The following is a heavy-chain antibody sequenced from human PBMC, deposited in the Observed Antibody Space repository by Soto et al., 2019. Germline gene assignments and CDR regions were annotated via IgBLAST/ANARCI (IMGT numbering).Heavy chain of an antibody. D-gene: IGHD6-19*01. V-gene: IGHV4-34*01. CDR3: ARTGYSSGWYKAAFDI. J-gene: IGHJ3*02. CDR2: INHSGST. Sequence: SETLSLTCAVYGGSFSGYYWSWIRQPPGKGLEWIGEINHSGSTNYNPSLKSRVTISVDTSKNQFSLKLSSVTAADTAVYYCARTGYSSGWYKAAFDIWGQGTMVTVSS. CDR1: GGSFSGYY.